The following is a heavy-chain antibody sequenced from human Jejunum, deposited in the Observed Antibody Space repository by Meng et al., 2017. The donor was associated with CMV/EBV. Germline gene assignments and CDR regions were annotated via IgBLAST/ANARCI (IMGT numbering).Heavy chain of an antibody. D-gene: IGHD2-2*01. CDR1: GYVFNNKG. CDR2: ITPYHGNT. J-gene: IGHJ4*02. Sequence: GYVFNNKGISWVRQASGQGFEWIEWITPYHGNTKLADKFQGRVTLTTDSSTRTVYMDLRRLTSDDTAMYYCARERPGSGYQVTDYWGQGTLVTVSS. V-gene: IGHV1-18*01. CDR3: ARERPGSGYQVTDY.